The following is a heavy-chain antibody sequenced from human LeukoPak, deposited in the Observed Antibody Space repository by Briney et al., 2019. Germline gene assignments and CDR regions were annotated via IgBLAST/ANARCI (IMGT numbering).Heavy chain of an antibody. D-gene: IGHD4/OR15-4a*01. CDR3: ARDPGAFPYFFDS. J-gene: IGHJ4*02. Sequence: GGSLRLSCAASGFTVSSNYMSWVRQAPGKGLEWVSVIYSGGSTYYADSVRGRFTISRDNSKNTLYLQMNSLRVEDTAVYFCARDPGAFPYFFDSWGQGTLVTVSS. CDR1: GFTVSSNY. V-gene: IGHV3-53*01. CDR2: IYSGGST.